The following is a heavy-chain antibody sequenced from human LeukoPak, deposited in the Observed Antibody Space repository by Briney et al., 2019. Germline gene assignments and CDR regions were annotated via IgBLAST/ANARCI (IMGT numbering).Heavy chain of an antibody. CDR3: ARDSGRYNWNEGVY. D-gene: IGHD1-20*01. CDR1: GGTFSSYA. Sequence: SVKVSCKASGGTFSSYAISWVRQAPGQGLEWMGGIIPIFGTANYAQKFQGRVTITADKSTSTAYMELSSLRSEGTAVYYCARDSGRYNWNEGVYWGQGTLVTVSS. CDR2: IIPIFGTA. V-gene: IGHV1-69*06. J-gene: IGHJ4*02.